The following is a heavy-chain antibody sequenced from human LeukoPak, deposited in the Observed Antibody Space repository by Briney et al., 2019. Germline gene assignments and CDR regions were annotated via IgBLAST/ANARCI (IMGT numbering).Heavy chain of an antibody. CDR3: ARKVVADTAFAV. CDR2: IYYSGST. J-gene: IGHJ4*02. Sequence: SETLSLTCTVSGRFLNSVYFYWAWIRQPPGKGLEWIGYIYYSGSTYYNPSLKSRVTISIDTSRTQFLLDLSSVTAADTAVYYCARKVVADTAFAVWGQGTLSPSPQ. V-gene: IGHV4-30-4*01. CDR1: GRFLNSVYFY. D-gene: IGHD2-15*01.